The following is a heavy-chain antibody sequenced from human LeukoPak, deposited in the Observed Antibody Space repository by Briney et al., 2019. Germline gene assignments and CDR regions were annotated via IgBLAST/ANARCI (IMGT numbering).Heavy chain of an antibody. CDR2: IYHSGST. J-gene: IGHJ4*02. D-gene: IGHD2-15*01. Sequence: SETPSLTCTVSGGSISGYYWSWIRQPPGKGLEWIGYIYHSGSTNYNPSLKSRVTISVDTSKNQFSLKLSSVTAADTAVYYCARTYCSGGSCHFDYWGQGTLVTVSS. CDR3: ARTYCSGGSCHFDY. CDR1: GGSISGYY. V-gene: IGHV4-59*08.